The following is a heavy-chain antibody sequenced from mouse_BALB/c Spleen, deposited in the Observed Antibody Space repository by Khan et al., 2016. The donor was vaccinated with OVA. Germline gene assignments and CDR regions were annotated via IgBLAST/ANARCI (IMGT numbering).Heavy chain of an antibody. CDR1: GYSITSDYA. Sequence: EVELVESGPGLVKPSQSLSLTCTVTGYSITSDYAWNWIRQFPGNKLEWIGFISYSGSTGYNPSLTSRISITRDTSKNQFFLQLNSVTTEDTATYYCSRWDYDAPNYWGQGTTLTVSS. CDR3: SRWDYDAPNY. CDR2: ISYSGST. V-gene: IGHV3-2*02. J-gene: IGHJ2*01. D-gene: IGHD2-4*01.